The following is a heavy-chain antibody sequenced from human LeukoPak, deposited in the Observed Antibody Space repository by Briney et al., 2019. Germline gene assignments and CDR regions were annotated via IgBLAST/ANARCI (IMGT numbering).Heavy chain of an antibody. D-gene: IGHD6-6*01. CDR1: GFTFSRHG. CDR3: ARDWGTSSLYLVN. CDR2: IQNDGNNK. V-gene: IGHV3-30*02. J-gene: IGHJ4*02. Sequence: GGSLRLSCAASGFTFSRHGMHWVRQAPGKGLECVAFIQNDGNNKKYADSVKGRFTISRDNSKNTLYLQMNSLRAEDTAVYYCARDWGTSSLYLVNWGQGTLVTVSS.